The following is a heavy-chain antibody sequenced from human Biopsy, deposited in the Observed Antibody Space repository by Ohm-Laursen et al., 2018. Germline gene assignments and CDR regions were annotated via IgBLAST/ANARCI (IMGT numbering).Heavy chain of an antibody. CDR2: INEVSSHI. J-gene: IGHJ6*02. CDR3: AKDRWERNLYYGGGVDV. D-gene: IGHD4-23*01. CDR1: GFTFSSFS. V-gene: IGHV3-21*01. Sequence: SLRLSRAASGFTFSSFSMNWVRQAPGKGLEWISYINEVSSHIYDAGSVKGRITVARDNAKNSLYLQLNSLRAEDTAVYYCAKDRWERNLYYGGGVDVWGQVTTVSVSS.